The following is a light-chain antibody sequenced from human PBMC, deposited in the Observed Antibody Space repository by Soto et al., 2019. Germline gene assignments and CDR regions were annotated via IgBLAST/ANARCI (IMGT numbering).Light chain of an antibody. CDR1: RSNIGAGYD. V-gene: IGLV1-40*01. Sequence: QSVLTQPPSVSGAPGQRVTISCTGSRSNIGAGYDVHWYQQRPGTAPKLLIYGNSNRPSAVPDRFSGSKSGTSASLPITGLQAEDEADYYCQSYDSSLSGSYVFGTGTQRTVL. CDR3: QSYDSSLSGSYV. J-gene: IGLJ1*01. CDR2: GNS.